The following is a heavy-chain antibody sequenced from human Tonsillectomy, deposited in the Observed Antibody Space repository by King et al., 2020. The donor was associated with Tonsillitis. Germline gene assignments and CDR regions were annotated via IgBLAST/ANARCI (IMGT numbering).Heavy chain of an antibody. CDR1: GFTFTSYA. CDR3: GKGTFWSYYYTGIEE. V-gene: IGHV3-23*04. CDR2: ISGSDAST. D-gene: IGHD3-3*01. J-gene: IGHJ4*02. Sequence: DVQLVESGGGLVQPGGSLRLSCAASGFTFTSYAMSWVRQAPGKGLEWVSVISGSDASTKYADSVKGRFTISRDNSKKTLYLQMNSLRAEDTAVYYCGKGTFWSYYYTGIEEWGQGTLVTVSS.